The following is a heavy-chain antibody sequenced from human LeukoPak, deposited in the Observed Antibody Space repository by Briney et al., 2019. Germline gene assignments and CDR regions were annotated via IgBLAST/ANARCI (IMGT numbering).Heavy chain of an antibody. CDR1: GLTVRRNY. Sequence: GGSLRLSCAASGLTVRRNYMTWVRQAPGKGLEWVSVIYSGDNAYYADSVKGRFTLSRDNSKNKLNLRMNSLRAEDTAVYYCASRRDGYHIGAFDLWGQGTMVIVSS. CDR3: ASRRDGYHIGAFDL. CDR2: IYSGDNA. D-gene: IGHD5-24*01. V-gene: IGHV3-66*01. J-gene: IGHJ3*01.